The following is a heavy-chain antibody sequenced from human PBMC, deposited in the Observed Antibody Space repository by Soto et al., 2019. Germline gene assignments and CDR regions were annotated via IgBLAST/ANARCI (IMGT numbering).Heavy chain of an antibody. D-gene: IGHD6-6*01. CDR1: GFSFTGYY. CDR2: INAHSGGT. CDR3: AKDLARQLAYWLDP. V-gene: IGHV1-2*02. J-gene: IGHJ5*02. Sequence: ASVKVSCKASGFSFTGYYIHWLRQAPGQGLEWMGWINAHSGGTEYAQKFQGRVTLTRDTSIATAYLTLTSLTSDDTALYYCAKDLARQLAYWLDPWGQGTQVTVSS.